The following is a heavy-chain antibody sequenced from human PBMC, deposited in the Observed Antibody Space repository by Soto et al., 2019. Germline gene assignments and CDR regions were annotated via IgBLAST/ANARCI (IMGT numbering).Heavy chain of an antibody. CDR1: GGTFSSYA. CDR3: ARSPSPSYYYDSSGYYLRYPFDY. CDR2: IIPIFGTA. D-gene: IGHD3-22*01. Sequence: QVQLVQSGAEVKKPGSSVKVSCKASGGTFSSYAISWVRQAPGQGLEWMGGIIPIFGTANYAQKFQGRVTITADKSTSTAYVELSSLRSEDTAVYYCARSPSPSYYYDSSGYYLRYPFDYWGQGTLVTVSS. V-gene: IGHV1-69*06. J-gene: IGHJ4*02.